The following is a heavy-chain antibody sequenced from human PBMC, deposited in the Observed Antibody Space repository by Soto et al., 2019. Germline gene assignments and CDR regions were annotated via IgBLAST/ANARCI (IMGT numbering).Heavy chain of an antibody. CDR3: ARWSHYGSGTYP. D-gene: IGHD3-10*01. J-gene: IGHJ4*03. V-gene: IGHV3-64*07. CDR2: INGTGGTT. CDR1: GYTFSDFA. Sequence: EVQLVESGGTLVQPGGSLRLSCAASGYTFSDFAIHWVRQTPGKRLEYVSAINGTGGTTYYGDSVKGRFTISRDNSKNTAYLQMGSLRVEDTAVYYCARWSHYGSGTYPWGQGTLVTVS.